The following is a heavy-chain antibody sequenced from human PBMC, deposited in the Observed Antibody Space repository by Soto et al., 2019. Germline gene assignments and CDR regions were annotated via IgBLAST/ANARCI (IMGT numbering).Heavy chain of an antibody. Sequence: QVQLVQSGAEVKKPGASVKVSCKASGYTFSSYGITWVRQAPGQGLEWMGWISAYNGNTNYAQMLQGRVTMTTDTSTSTASMDLRILRSDETAVYYCARGGGNWNANFDYWGQGALVTVSS. D-gene: IGHD1-1*01. CDR1: GYTFSSYG. J-gene: IGHJ4*02. V-gene: IGHV1-18*01. CDR3: ARGGGNWNANFDY. CDR2: ISAYNGNT.